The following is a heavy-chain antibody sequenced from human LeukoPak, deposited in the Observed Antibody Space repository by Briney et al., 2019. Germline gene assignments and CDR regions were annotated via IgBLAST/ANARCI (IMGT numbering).Heavy chain of an antibody. CDR2: FGASDDTT. V-gene: IGHV3-23*01. D-gene: IGHD6-13*01. CDR3: AKGLRAAAGTGAFDI. J-gene: IGHJ3*02. CDR1: GFTFSNYD. Sequence: PGGSLRLSCAASGFTFSNYDMSWVRQAPGKGLEWVSSFGASDDTTYYADSVKGRFTISRDNSKNTLYLQMNSLRVEDTAVYYCAKGLRAAAGTGAFDIWGQGTMVTVSS.